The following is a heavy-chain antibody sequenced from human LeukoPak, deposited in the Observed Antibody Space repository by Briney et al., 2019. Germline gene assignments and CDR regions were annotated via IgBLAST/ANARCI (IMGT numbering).Heavy chain of an antibody. D-gene: IGHD5-12*01. CDR1: GXTFSSFA. Sequence: GGSLRLSCAASGXTFSSFAMNWVRQAPGKGLEWVSYISSSSSTIYYADSVKGRFTISRDNAKNSLYLQMNSLRDEDTAVYYCARYQQTGYESDYWGQGTLVTVSS. CDR2: ISSSSSTI. CDR3: ARYQQTGYESDY. J-gene: IGHJ4*02. V-gene: IGHV3-48*02.